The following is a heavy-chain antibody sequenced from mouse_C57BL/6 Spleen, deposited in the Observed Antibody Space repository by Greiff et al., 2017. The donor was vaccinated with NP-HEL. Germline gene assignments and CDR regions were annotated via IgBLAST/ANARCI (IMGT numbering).Heavy chain of an antibody. D-gene: IGHD1-1*01. J-gene: IGHJ4*01. Sequence: QVQLQQSGAELVKPGASVKLSCEASGYTFTSYWMQWVKQRPGQGLEWIGEIDPSDSYTNYNQKFKGKATLTVDTSSSTAYMQLSSLTSEDSAVYYCAPVVPYAMDYWGQGTSVTVSS. CDR1: GYTFTSYW. CDR3: APVVPYAMDY. V-gene: IGHV1-50*01. CDR2: IDPSDSYT.